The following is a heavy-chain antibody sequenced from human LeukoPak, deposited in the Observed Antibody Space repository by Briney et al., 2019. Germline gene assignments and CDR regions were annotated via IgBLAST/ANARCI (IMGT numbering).Heavy chain of an antibody. CDR1: GFTFRSYA. CDR3: ARGYSSSSDYFDN. J-gene: IGHJ4*02. Sequence: GGSLRLSCAASGFTFRSYAMTWVRQAPGKGLEWVSAITSGSSTYYAESVKGRFTISRDNSRNTLYLQMNSLRAEDTAVYYCARGYSSSSDYFDNWGQGTLVTVSS. CDR2: ITSGSST. V-gene: IGHV3-23*01. D-gene: IGHD6-6*01.